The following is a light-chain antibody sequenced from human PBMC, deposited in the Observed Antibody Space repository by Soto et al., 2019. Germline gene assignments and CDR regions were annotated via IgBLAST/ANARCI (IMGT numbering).Light chain of an antibody. J-gene: IGKJ2*01. CDR2: GAS. CDR1: LSVISNY. Sequence: EIVLTQSPGTLSLSPGERATLSCRASLSVISNYLAWYQQKPGQAPRLLIYGASSRATGIPDRFSGGGSGTDFTLTISRLEPEDSGVYYCQHYGSSPRYTFGQGTKLEI. V-gene: IGKV3-20*01. CDR3: QHYGSSPRYT.